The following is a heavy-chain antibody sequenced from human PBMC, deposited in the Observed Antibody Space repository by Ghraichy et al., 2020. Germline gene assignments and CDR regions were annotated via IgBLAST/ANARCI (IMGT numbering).Heavy chain of an antibody. D-gene: IGHD6-6*01. CDR2: MYASGRT. J-gene: IGHJ3*02. CDR3: ARGREYTSSTRGAFNI. V-gene: IGHV4-61*02. Sequence: SETLSLTCTVSGDSISSGIYYWTWIRQPAGKGLEWIGRMYASGRTDYNPSLKSRVTISVDNSKNQFSLRLSSVTAADTAVYYCARGREYTSSTRGAFNIWGQGTMVTVSS. CDR1: GDSISSGIYY.